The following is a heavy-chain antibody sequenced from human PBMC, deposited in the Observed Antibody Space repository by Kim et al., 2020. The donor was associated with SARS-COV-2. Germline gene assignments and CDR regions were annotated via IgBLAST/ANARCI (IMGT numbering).Heavy chain of an antibody. CDR2: ITKRSTTI. Sequence: GGSLRLSCATSGFTFSDYDMNWVRQAPGKGLEWLSFITKRSTTIYYAESVKGRFTTSRDNVRNSLYLQMNSLRDEDTALYYCVRDRWGGAFDFWGQGTMV. J-gene: IGHJ3*01. CDR1: GFTFSDYD. CDR3: VRDRWGGAFDF. V-gene: IGHV3-48*02. D-gene: IGHD3-16*01.